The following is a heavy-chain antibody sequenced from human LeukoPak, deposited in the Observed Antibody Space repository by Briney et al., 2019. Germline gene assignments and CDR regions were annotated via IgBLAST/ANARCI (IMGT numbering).Heavy chain of an antibody. CDR1: GFTFSSYS. CDR2: ISSSSSYI. J-gene: IGHJ4*02. CDR3: AKGGSNNWSFDN. V-gene: IGHV3-21*01. Sequence: GGSLRLSCAASGFTFSSYSVNWVRQAPGKGLEWVSSISSSSSYIYYADSVKGRFTISRDNAKNSLYLQMNSLRAEDTAVYYCAKGGSNNWSFDNWGQGTLVTVSS. D-gene: IGHD1-1*01.